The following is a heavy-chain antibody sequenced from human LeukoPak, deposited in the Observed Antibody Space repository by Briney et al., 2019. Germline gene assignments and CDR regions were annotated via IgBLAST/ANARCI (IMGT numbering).Heavy chain of an antibody. J-gene: IGHJ4*02. CDR3: ARLGRAAYYDLGLDY. CDR1: GGSISSGGYY. D-gene: IGHD3-3*01. V-gene: IGHV4-61*08. Sequence: PSETLSLTCTVSGGSISSGGYYWTWIRQPPGKGLEWIGYIYSSGSTYYNPSLKSRVTISVDTSKNQFSLKLRSVTAADTAVYYCARLGRAAYYDLGLDYWGRGTLVTVSS. CDR2: IYSSGST.